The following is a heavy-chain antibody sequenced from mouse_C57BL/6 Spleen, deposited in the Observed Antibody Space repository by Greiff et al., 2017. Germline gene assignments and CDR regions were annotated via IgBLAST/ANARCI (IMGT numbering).Heavy chain of an antibody. V-gene: IGHV1-18*01. CDR3: ARGPGFPDWYFDV. Sequence: EVQRVESGPELVKPGASVKIPCKASGYTFTDYNMDWVKQSHGKSLEWIGDINPNNGGTIYNQKFKGKATLTVDKSSSTAYMGLRSLTSEDTAVYYCARGPGFPDWYFDVWGTGTTVTVSS. CDR2: INPNNGGT. J-gene: IGHJ1*03. CDR1: GYTFTDYN.